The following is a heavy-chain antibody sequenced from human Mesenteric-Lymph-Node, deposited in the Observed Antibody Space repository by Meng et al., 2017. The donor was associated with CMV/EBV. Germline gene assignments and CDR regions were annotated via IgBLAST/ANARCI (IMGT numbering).Heavy chain of an antibody. D-gene: IGHD3-9*01. Sequence: QVQLPPVGAGLLKPSETLSVTCAVYGGSFSGYYWNWIRQSPEKGLEWIGEINHSGSTTYNPSFTSRIIISVDTSTNQISLNMSSVTAADTAVYYCARGSSYDILTGYFDYWGQGALVTVSS. V-gene: IGHV4-34*01. CDR1: GGSFSGYY. CDR2: INHSGST. J-gene: IGHJ4*02. CDR3: ARGSSYDILTGYFDY.